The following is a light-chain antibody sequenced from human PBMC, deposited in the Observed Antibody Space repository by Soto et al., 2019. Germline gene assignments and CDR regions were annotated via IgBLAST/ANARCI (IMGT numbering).Light chain of an antibody. Sequence: QPVLTQSPSASASLGASVKLTCTLSSGHSNYAIAWHQQQPEKGPRYLMKVNSGGSHIKGDGIPDRFSGSSSGAERYLFISSLQSADEGDYYCQTWGTGSAIVVFGGGTQLTVL. CDR2: VNSGGSH. CDR3: QTWGTGSAIVV. J-gene: IGLJ7*01. V-gene: IGLV4-69*01. CDR1: SGHSNYA.